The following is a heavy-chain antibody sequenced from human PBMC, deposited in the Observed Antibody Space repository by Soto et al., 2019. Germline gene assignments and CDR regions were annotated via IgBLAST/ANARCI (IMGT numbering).Heavy chain of an antibody. D-gene: IGHD1-26*01. Sequence: SETLSLTCTVSGGSISSSSYYWGWIRQPPGKGLEWIGSIYYSGSTYYNPSLKSRVTISVDTSKNQFSLKLSSVTAADTAVYYCARHPWVYGVSLFDWFDPWGQGTLVTVSS. CDR3: ARHPWVYGVSLFDWFDP. CDR1: GGSISSSSYY. CDR2: IYYSGST. J-gene: IGHJ5*02. V-gene: IGHV4-39*01.